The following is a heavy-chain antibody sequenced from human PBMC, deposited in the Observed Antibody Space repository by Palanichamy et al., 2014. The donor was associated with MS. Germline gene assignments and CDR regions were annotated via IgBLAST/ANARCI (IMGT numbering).Heavy chain of an antibody. D-gene: IGHD1-26*01. CDR3: AVHSGSYRSPFDY. J-gene: IGHJ4*02. CDR2: INPSGGST. V-gene: IGHV1-46*01. Sequence: VQLVQSGREVKKPGAVSEGSCKASGYTFTSYYMHWVRQAPGQGLEWMGIINPSGGSTSYAQKFQGRVTMTRDTSTSTVYMELSSLRSEDTAVYYCAVHSGSYRSPFDYWGQGTLVTVSS. CDR1: GYTFTSYY.